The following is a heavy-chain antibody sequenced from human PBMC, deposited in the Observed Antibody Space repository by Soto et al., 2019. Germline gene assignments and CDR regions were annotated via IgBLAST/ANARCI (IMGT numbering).Heavy chain of an antibody. J-gene: IGHJ5*02. D-gene: IGHD5-18*01. CDR3: ARVYPSDTRYGYVGNNWFDP. V-gene: IGHV1-46*03. CDR1: GYTFTSYY. Sequence: ASVKVSCKASGYTFTSYYMHWVRQAPGQGLEWMGIINPSGGSTSYAQKFQGRVTMTRDTSTSTVYMELSSLRSEDTAVYYCARVYPSDTRYGYVGNNWFDPWGQGPLVTVSS. CDR2: INPSGGST.